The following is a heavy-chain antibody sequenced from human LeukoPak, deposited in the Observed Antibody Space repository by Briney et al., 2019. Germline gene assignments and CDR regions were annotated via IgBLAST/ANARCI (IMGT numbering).Heavy chain of an antibody. Sequence: ASVKVSCKASGYTFTSYYINWVRQATGQGLEWMGWMNPNSGNTGYAQKFQGRVTMTRNTSISTAYMELSSLRSEDTAVYYCARGLYYDFWSGYSPRYYYYYMDVWGKGTTVTVSS. CDR3: ARGLYYDFWSGYSPRYYYYYMDV. J-gene: IGHJ6*03. CDR2: MNPNSGNT. CDR1: GYTFTSYY. V-gene: IGHV1-8*01. D-gene: IGHD3-3*01.